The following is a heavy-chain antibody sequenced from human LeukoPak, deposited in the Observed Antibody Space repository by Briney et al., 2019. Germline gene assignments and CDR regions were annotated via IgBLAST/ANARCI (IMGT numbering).Heavy chain of an antibody. D-gene: IGHD6-13*01. CDR2: ISSSGNT. V-gene: IGHV3-23*01. Sequence: GGSLRLSCAASGFTFSRSAMTWVRQTPGKGLDWVSSISSSGNTYYADSVEGRFTISRDNSKNMLYLQMNSLRAEDTAVFYCVKGRISEDGLDFWGQGTLVTVSS. CDR3: VKGRISEDGLDF. J-gene: IGHJ4*02. CDR1: GFTFSRSA.